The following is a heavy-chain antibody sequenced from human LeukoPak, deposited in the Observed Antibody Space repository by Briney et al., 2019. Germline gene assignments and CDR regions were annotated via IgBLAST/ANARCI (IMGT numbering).Heavy chain of an antibody. J-gene: IGHJ4*02. CDR2: IYPGDSDT. V-gene: IGHV5-51*01. CDR1: GYTFTSYW. D-gene: IGHD1-26*01. Sequence: GESLKISCRGSGYTFTSYWIGWVRHVPGKGLEWMGIIYPGDSDTRYAPSFQGQVTISADKSISTAYLQWSSLKASDTAMYYCARRGWASGYFEYWSQGTLVTVSS. CDR3: ARRGWASGYFEY.